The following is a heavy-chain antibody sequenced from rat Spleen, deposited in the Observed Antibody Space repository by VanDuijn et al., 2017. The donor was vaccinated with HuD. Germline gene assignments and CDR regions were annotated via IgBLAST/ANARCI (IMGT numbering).Heavy chain of an antibody. J-gene: IGHJ4*01. CDR3: ARPCSRRYVMDA. CDR2: INYDGSNT. CDR1: GFTFSNYD. Sequence: EVQLVESGGGLVQPGRSMKLSCAASGFTFSNYDMAWVRQAPTKGLEWVASINYDGSNTYYGDSVKGRFTISRDNAKSTLYLQMNSLRSEDTATYYCARPCSRRYVMDAWGQGASVTVSS. V-gene: IGHV5-22*01. D-gene: IGHD1-2*01.